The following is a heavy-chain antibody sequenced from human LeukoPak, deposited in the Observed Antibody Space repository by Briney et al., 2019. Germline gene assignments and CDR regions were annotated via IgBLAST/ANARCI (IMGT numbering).Heavy chain of an antibody. CDR1: GYSISRGYY. D-gene: IGHD3-10*01. CDR3: ARAGWIITSGIDY. J-gene: IGHJ4*02. CDR2: IYHTGCT. V-gene: IGHV4-38-2*01. Sequence: PSETLSLTCGVSGYSISRGYYWAWIRQPPGKGLEWIGTIYHTGCTYYTPSLGSRVTISVDTSKNEFSLNLNSVTAADTAVYYCARAGWIITSGIDYWGQGALVTVSS.